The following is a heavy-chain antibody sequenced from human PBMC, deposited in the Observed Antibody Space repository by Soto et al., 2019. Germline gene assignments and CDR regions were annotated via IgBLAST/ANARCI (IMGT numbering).Heavy chain of an antibody. V-gene: IGHV6-1*01. CDR3: ARVNRTTGDSDY. CDR2: TYYRSKWYN. Sequence: SQTLSLTCAISGGSVSSHSAAWNWIRQSPSRGLEWLGRTYYRSKWYNDYTVSVKSRITIKPDTSKNQSFLQLNSVTPEDTDVYYCARVNRTTGDSDYWGQGTLVTVSS. J-gene: IGHJ4*02. D-gene: IGHD1-1*01. CDR1: GGSVSSHSAA.